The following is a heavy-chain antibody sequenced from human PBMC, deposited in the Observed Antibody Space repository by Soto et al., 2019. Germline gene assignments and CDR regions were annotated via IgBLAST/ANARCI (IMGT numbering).Heavy chain of an antibody. J-gene: IGHJ5*02. D-gene: IGHD3-22*01. CDR2: ISSSSSYI. CDR1: GFTFSSYS. CDR3: ARESYYDSSGYWENWFDP. Sequence: TGGSLRLSCAASGFTFSSYSMNWVRQAPGKGLEWVSSISSSSSYIYYADSVKGRFTISRDNAKNSLYLQMNSLRAEDTAVYYCARESYYDSSGYWENWFDPWGQGTLVTVSS. V-gene: IGHV3-21*01.